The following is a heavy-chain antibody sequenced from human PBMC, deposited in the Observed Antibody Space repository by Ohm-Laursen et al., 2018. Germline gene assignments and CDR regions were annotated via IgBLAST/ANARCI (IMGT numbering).Heavy chain of an antibody. CDR3: ARHRVKLNREVIIMTHYFDH. D-gene: IGHD3-10*01. CDR1: GDSMSYYY. J-gene: IGHJ4*02. CDR2: VYERGGT. V-gene: IGHV4-59*08. Sequence: SDTLSLTCSVSGDSMSYYYWSWIRLSPGKGLEWIGYVYERGGTQYNPFLESRATISVDTSKTQFSLNLRYVTAADTAVYYCARHRVKLNREVIIMTHYFDHWGQGTLVTVSS.